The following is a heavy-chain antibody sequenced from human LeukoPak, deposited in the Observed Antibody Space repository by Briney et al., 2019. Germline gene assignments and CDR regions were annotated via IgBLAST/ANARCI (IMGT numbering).Heavy chain of an antibody. Sequence: SETLSLTCAVYGGSFSGYYWSWIRQPPGKGLEWIGYIYYSGGTHYNPSLKSRVTISVDTSKNQFSLKLSSVTAADTAVYYCARTEESGYSYRYFGYYYYMDVWGKGTTVTVSS. CDR3: ARTEESGYSYRYFGYYYYMDV. CDR2: IYYSGGT. V-gene: IGHV4-59*01. D-gene: IGHD5-18*01. CDR1: GGSFSGYY. J-gene: IGHJ6*03.